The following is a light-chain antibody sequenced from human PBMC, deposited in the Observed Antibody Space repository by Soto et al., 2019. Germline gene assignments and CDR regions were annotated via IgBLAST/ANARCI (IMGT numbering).Light chain of an antibody. Sequence: DIQMTQSPSTLSASVGDRVTITCRASQSISSWLAWYQQKPGKAPKLLIYKASSLESGVPSRFSGSGSGTDFTLTISSLQPDDFAPYYCQQYNSYRRTFGQGTKVEIK. J-gene: IGKJ1*01. CDR2: KAS. CDR3: QQYNSYRRT. CDR1: QSISSW. V-gene: IGKV1-5*03.